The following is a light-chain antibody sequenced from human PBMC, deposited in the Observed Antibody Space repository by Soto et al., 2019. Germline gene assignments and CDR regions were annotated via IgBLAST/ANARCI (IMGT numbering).Light chain of an antibody. CDR2: LNPDGTH. J-gene: IGLJ2*01. Sequence: QSVLTQSPSASASLGASVKLTCTLSTRHRSYAIAWHQHQPEKGPRFLLTLNPDGTHRKGDGIPDRFSGSSSGAERYLTISSLQSEDEADYYCQTWGTAMVVFGGGTKLTVL. CDR3: QTWGTAMVV. CDR1: TRHRSYA. V-gene: IGLV4-69*01.